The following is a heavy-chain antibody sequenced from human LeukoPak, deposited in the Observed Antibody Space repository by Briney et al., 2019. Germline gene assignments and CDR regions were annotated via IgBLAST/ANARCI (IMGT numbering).Heavy chain of an antibody. D-gene: IGHD3-3*01. CDR1: GGSFSGYY. V-gene: IGHV4-34*01. CDR2: INHSGST. Sequence: PSETLSLTCAVYGGSFSGYYWSWIRQPPGKGLEWIGEINHSGSTNYNPSLKSRVTISVDTSKNQFSLKLSSVTAADTAVYYCARGLGITIFGVVGSFWFDPWGQGTLVTVSS. J-gene: IGHJ5*02. CDR3: ARGLGITIFGVVGSFWFDP.